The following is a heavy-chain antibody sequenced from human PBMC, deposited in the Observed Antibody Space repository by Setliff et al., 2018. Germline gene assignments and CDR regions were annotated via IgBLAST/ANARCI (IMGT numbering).Heavy chain of an antibody. V-gene: IGHV3-7*01. CDR3: ARDHVYGSQYYYYYYGMDV. CDR2: IKQDGSEK. Sequence: GGSLRLSCAASGFTFSRYWMSWVRQAPGKGLEWVANIKQDGSEKYYVDSVKVRFTISRDNAKHSLYLQMNSLRAEDTAVYYCARDHVYGSQYYYYYYGMDVWGQGTTVTVSS. J-gene: IGHJ6*02. CDR1: GFTFSRYW. D-gene: IGHD3-10*01.